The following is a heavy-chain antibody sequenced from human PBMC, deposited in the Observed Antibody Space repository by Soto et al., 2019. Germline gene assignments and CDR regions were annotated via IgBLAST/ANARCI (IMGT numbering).Heavy chain of an antibody. J-gene: IGHJ1*01. D-gene: IGHD3-10*01. CDR2: IKSKTDGGTT. V-gene: IGHV3-15*01. CDR3: TTDILGFGELPEYFEH. CDR1: GFTFSNAW. Sequence: GGSLRLSCAASGFTFSNAWMSWVRQAPGKGLEWVGRIKSKTDGGTTDYAAPVKGRFTISIDDSKNTLYLQMNILKTEDTAVYYCTTDILGFGELPEYFEHWGQGTLVTVSS.